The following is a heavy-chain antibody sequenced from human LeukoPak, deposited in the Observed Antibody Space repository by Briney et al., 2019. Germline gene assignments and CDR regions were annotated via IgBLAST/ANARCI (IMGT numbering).Heavy chain of an antibody. CDR3: ARERNQLRYFVWSLDY. V-gene: IGHV3-21*01. CDR1: GFTFSSYS. Sequence: GGSLRLSCAASGFTFSSYSMSWVRQAPGKGLEWVSSISSSGSSTYYADSVKGRFTISRDNAKNSLYLQLNSLRAEDTAVYYCARERNQLRYFVWSLDYWRQGGLVTVSS. J-gene: IGHJ4*02. D-gene: IGHD3-9*01. CDR2: ISSSGSST.